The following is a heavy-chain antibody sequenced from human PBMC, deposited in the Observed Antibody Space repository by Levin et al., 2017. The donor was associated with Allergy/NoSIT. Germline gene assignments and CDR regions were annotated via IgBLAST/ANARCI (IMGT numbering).Heavy chain of an antibody. Sequence: GASVKVSCAASGFTFSSYWMNWVRQAPGKGLEWVANIKQDGSETYYVDSVKGRFTISRDNAKNSLYVQMRSLRAEDTAVYFCARDAYATGGLDYWGQGTLVTVSS. CDR3: ARDAYATGGLDY. V-gene: IGHV3-7*01. CDR1: GFTFSSYW. D-gene: IGHD2-15*01. CDR2: IKQDGSET. J-gene: IGHJ4*02.